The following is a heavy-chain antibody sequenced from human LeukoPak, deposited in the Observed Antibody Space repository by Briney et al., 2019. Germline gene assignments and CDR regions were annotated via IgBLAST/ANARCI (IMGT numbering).Heavy chain of an antibody. CDR3: ARLSRDRLPNWFDP. D-gene: IGHD1-26*01. CDR2: INPNSGGT. Sequence: ASVKVSCKASGYTSTGYYMHWVRQAPGQGLEWMGWINPNSGGTNYAQKFQGRVTMTRDTSISTAYMELSRLRSDDTAVYYCARLSRDRLPNWFDPWGQGTLVIVSS. V-gene: IGHV1-2*02. J-gene: IGHJ5*02. CDR1: GYTSTGYY.